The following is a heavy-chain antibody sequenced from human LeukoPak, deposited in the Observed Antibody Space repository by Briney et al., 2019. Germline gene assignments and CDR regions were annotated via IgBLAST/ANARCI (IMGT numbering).Heavy chain of an antibody. CDR2: ISSSGSTI. CDR1: GFSISNYG. D-gene: IGHD3-10*02. CDR3: AELGITMIGGV. Sequence: GGSLRLSCAASGFSISNYGMNWVRQAPGKGLEWVSYISSSGSTIYYADSVKGRFTISRDNAKNSLYLQMNSLRAEDTAVYCCAELGITMIGGVWGKGTTVTISS. J-gene: IGHJ6*04. V-gene: IGHV3-48*04.